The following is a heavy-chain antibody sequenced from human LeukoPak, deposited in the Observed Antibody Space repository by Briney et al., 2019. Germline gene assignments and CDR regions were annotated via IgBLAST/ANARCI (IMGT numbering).Heavy chain of an antibody. CDR3: AGISHWRVLL. CDR1: GFTFSSYW. V-gene: IGHV3-7*01. Sequence: GGSLRLSCAASGFTFSSYWMSWLRQTPEKGLEWVANIKEDGSEKYYVDSVKGRFSISRDNAKNSLYLQMNSLRAEDTAMYYCAGISHWRVLLWGQGTLVTVSS. D-gene: IGHD3-16*01. CDR2: IKEDGSEK. J-gene: IGHJ1*01.